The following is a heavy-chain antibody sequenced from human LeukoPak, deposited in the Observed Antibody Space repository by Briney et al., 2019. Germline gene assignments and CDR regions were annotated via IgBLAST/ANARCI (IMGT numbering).Heavy chain of an antibody. CDR1: GGSISSYY. Sequence: SETLSLTCTVSGGSISSYYWSWIRQPPGKGLEWIGYIYYSGSTNYNPSLKSRVTISVDTSKNQFSLKLSSVTAADTAVYYCARVPYDFWSGYPGGFDYWGQGTLVTVSS. J-gene: IGHJ4*02. V-gene: IGHV4-59*01. CDR2: IYYSGST. CDR3: ARVPYDFWSGYPGGFDY. D-gene: IGHD3-3*01.